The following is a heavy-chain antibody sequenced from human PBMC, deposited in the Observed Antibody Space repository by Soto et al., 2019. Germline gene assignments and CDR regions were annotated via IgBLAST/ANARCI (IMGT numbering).Heavy chain of an antibody. D-gene: IGHD3-10*01. CDR3: ASTYYYGSGSNYYYGMDG. CDR1: GGSISSYY. Sequence: QVQLQESGPGLVKPSETLSLTCTVSGGSISSYYWSWIRQPPGKGLEWMGYIYYSGSTNYNPSLKSRVTISVDTSKNHFSLKLSAVTAADTAVYYCASTYYYGSGSNYYYGMDGWGQGTTVTVSS. CDR2: IYYSGST. J-gene: IGHJ6*02. V-gene: IGHV4-59*08.